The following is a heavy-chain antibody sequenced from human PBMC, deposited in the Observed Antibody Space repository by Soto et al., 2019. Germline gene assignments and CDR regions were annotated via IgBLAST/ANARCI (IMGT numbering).Heavy chain of an antibody. J-gene: IGHJ6*03. V-gene: IGHV4-59*08. D-gene: IGHD1-26*01. CDR3: ARLEVGSNYYYYYMDV. Sequence: SETLSLTCTVSGGSISSYYWSWIRQPPGKGLEWIGYIYYSGSTNYNPSLKSRVTISVDTSKNQFSLKLSSVTAADTAVYYCARLEVGSNYYYYYMDVWGKGTTVTVS. CDR1: GGSISSYY. CDR2: IYYSGST.